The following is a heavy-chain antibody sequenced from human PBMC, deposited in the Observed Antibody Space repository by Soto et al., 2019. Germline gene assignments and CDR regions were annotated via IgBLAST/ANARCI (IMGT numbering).Heavy chain of an antibody. CDR1: GYTFTSYA. Sequence: ASVKVSCKASGYTFTSYAMHWVRQAPGQRLEWMGWINAGNGNTKYSQKFQGRVTITADESTSTAYMELSSLRSEDTAVYYCARHPPAVYYYGMDVWGQGTTVTVSS. V-gene: IGHV1-3*01. J-gene: IGHJ6*02. CDR2: INAGNGNT. CDR3: ARHPPAVYYYGMDV.